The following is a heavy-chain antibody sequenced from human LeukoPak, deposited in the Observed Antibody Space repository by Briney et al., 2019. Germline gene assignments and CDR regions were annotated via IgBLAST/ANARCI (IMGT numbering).Heavy chain of an antibody. J-gene: IGHJ4*02. D-gene: IGHD5-12*01. CDR2: ISGSGGRT. CDR3: AKDVDIVATIFDY. Sequence: PGGSLRLSCAASGFTFRSYAMSWVRQAPGKGLEWVSSISGSGGRTNYADSVKGRFTISRDNSKNTLNLQINSLRAEDTAVYYCAKDVDIVATIFDYWGQRTLVSVCS. CDR1: GFTFRSYA. V-gene: IGHV3-23*01.